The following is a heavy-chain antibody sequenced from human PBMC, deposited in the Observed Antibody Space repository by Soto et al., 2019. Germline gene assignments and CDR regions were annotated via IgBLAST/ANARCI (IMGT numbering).Heavy chain of an antibody. CDR1: GYSFTGYY. CDR3: AREFYYDSSGYSNCFDP. V-gene: IGHV1-2*02. CDR2: INPNSGAT. Sequence: ASVKVSCKTSGYSFTGYYIHWVRQAPGQGLEWMGWINPNSGATNYAQKFQGRVTMTGDTSISTAYMELKRLRSDDTAVYYCAREFYYDSSGYSNCFDPWGQGTLVTVSS. D-gene: IGHD3-22*01. J-gene: IGHJ5*02.